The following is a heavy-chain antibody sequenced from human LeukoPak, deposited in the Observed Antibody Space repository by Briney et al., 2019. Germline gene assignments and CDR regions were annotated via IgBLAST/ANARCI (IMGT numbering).Heavy chain of an antibody. CDR2: ISGSGGST. D-gene: IGHD3-22*01. J-gene: IGHJ4*02. CDR1: GFXFSSYA. Sequence: GGSLRLSCAASGFXFSSYAMSWVRQAPGKGLEWVSAISGSGGSTYYADSVKGRFTISRDNSKNTLYLQMNSLRAEDTAVYYCAKWLTYYYDSSGYYFGWGQGTLVTVSS. V-gene: IGHV3-23*01. CDR3: AKWLTYYYDSSGYYFG.